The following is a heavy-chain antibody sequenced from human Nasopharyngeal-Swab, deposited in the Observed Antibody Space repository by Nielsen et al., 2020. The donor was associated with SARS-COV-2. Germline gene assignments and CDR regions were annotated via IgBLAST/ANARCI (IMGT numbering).Heavy chain of an antibody. J-gene: IGHJ4*02. V-gene: IGHV3-23*01. CDR3: AQDDDYGDYGVEFCAF. CDR1: GYTFSDKA. Sequence: GGSLRLSCAASGYTFSDKARTWVPQAPGKGLEGVSTISGSGATPYYADSVKGRFSISRDNSKDTLYLHMNSLRAEGTAVYYCAQDDDYGDYGVEFCAFWVPGTLVTVSS. D-gene: IGHD4-17*01. CDR2: ISGSGATP.